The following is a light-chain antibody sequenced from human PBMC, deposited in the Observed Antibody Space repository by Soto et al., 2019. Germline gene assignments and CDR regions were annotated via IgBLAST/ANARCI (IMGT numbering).Light chain of an antibody. V-gene: IGKV3-11*01. CDR3: QQYGKSPQIT. J-gene: IGKJ5*01. CDR1: QSVSSY. CDR2: DVS. Sequence: EIVLTQSPATLSLSPGERATLSCRASQSVSSYLAWYQQKPGQAPRLLIYDVSNRATGIPARFSGSGSGTDFSLTISRLEPEDFAVYYCQQYGKSPQITFGQGTRLEIK.